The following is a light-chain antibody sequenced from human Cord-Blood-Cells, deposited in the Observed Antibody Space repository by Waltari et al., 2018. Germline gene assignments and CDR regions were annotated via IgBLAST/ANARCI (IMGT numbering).Light chain of an antibody. CDR2: EGS. CDR3: CSYAGSSTVV. CDR1: SSDVGSYNL. J-gene: IGLJ2*01. Sequence: QSALTQPASVSGSPGQSITISCTGTSSDVGSYNLVSWYQQHPGKAPKLMSYEGSKRPAGVSNRLAGSKSGNAASLTISGLQAEDEADYYCCSYAGSSTVVFGGGTKLTVL. V-gene: IGLV2-23*01.